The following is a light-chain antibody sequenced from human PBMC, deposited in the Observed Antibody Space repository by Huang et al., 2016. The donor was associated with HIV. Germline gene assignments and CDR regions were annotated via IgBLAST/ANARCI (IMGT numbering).Light chain of an antibody. CDR2: AAS. J-gene: IGKJ1*01. CDR1: HTISNF. Sequence: DSQMTQSLSSLSASVGDSVTITCRASHTISNFLNWYQQKPGQAPQVLIAAASSSQSGVPSRFSGSGSGTDFTLTITNLQPEDFATYYCQQSYNTPRTFGQGT. V-gene: IGKV1-39*01. CDR3: QQSYNTPRT.